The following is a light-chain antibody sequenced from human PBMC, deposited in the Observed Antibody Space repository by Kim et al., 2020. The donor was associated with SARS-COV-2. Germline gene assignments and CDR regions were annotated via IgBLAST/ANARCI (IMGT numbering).Light chain of an antibody. CDR1: RSNIGSNT. V-gene: IGLV1-44*01. CDR2: TNS. CDR3: AAWDDSLNAWV. Sequence: ELTQPPSASGTPGQRVTISCSGSRSNIGSNTVNWYQHLPGTAPQLLIHTNSQRPSGVPDRFSGSQSGTSASLAISGLQSEDVADYYCAAWDDSLNAWVLGGGTQLTVL. J-gene: IGLJ3*02.